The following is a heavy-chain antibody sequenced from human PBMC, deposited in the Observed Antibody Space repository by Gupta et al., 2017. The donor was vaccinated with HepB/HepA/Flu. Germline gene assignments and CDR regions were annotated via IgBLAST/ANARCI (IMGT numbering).Heavy chain of an antibody. J-gene: IGHJ2*01. V-gene: IGHV3-66*01. Sequence: EVQLVESGGGLVQPGGSLRLSCAASGFTASSNYMSCVRQAPGKGLEWVSVIYSGGSTYYADSVKGRFTISRDNSKNTLYLQMNSLRAEDTAVYYCARDSRGSSSSWSNWYFDLWGRGTLVTVSS. D-gene: IGHD6-13*01. CDR2: IYSGGST. CDR3: ARDSRGSSSSWSNWYFDL. CDR1: GFTASSNY.